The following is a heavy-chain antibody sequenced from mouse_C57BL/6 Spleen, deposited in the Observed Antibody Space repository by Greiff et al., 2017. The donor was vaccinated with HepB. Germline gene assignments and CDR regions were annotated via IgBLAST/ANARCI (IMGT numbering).Heavy chain of an antibody. Sequence: VQLQQPGAELVKPGASVKMSCKASGYTFTSYWITWVKQRPGQGLEWIGDIYPGSGSTNYNEKFKSKATLTVDTSSSTAYMQLSSLTSEDSAVYYCSREGATVVATRNFDYWGQGTTLTVSS. V-gene: IGHV1-55*01. CDR3: SREGATVVATRNFDY. J-gene: IGHJ2*01. CDR1: GYTFTSYW. CDR2: IYPGSGST. D-gene: IGHD1-1*01.